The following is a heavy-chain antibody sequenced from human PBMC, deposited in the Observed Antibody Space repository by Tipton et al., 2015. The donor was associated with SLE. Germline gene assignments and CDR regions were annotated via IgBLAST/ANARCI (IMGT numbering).Heavy chain of an antibody. V-gene: IGHV4-34*01. Sequence: TLSLTCAVYGGSFSGFYWGWIRQPPGKGLEWIGNIYHSGSTFHNPSLKSRVTISVDTSKNQFSLKLSSVTAADTAVYYCASLIPYNWFDPWGQGTLVTVSS. CDR2: IYHSGST. CDR3: ASLIPYNWFDP. D-gene: IGHD3-16*01. CDR1: GGSFSGFY. J-gene: IGHJ5*02.